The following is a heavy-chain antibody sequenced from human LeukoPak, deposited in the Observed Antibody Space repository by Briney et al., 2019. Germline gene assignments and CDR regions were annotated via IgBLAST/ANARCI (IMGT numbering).Heavy chain of an antibody. CDR2: TSTSGGSA. D-gene: IGHD1-26*01. CDR3: ARYSGSYYYPPAWDL. J-gene: IGHJ4*02. CDR1: GIMFSDYG. V-gene: IGHV3-23*01. Sequence: PGGSLRLSCGASGIMFSDYGMHWVRQAPGKGLEWVSATSTSGGSAYYADSVKGRFTISRDNSKNTLYLQMDSLRADDTAVYYCARYSGSYYYPPAWDLWGQGTLVTVSS.